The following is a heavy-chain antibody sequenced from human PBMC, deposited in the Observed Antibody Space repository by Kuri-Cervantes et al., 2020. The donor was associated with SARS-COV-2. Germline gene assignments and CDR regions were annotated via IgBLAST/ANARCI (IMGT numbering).Heavy chain of an antibody. CDR1: GGSISSYY. J-gene: IGHJ4*02. Sequence: GSLRLSCTVSGGSISSYYWSWIRQPPGKRLEWIGYIYYSGSTNYNPSLKSRVTISVDTSKNQFSLKLSSVTAADTAVYYCAREGSSSWYRTKGGYFDYWGQGTLVTVSS. CDR3: AREGSSSWYRTKGGYFDY. CDR2: IYYSGST. V-gene: IGHV4-59*12. D-gene: IGHD6-13*01.